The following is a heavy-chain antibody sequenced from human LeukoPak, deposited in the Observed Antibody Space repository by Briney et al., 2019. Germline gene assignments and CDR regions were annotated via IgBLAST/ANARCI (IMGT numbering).Heavy chain of an antibody. Sequence: GGSLRLSCAASGFTFSSYEMNWVRQAPGKGLEWVSCISSSGSTINYADSVKGRFTISRDNAKNSLYLQMNSLRAEDTAVYYCARSWSYGEGYWGQGTLVTVSS. J-gene: IGHJ4*02. D-gene: IGHD1-26*01. CDR1: GFTFSSYE. CDR3: ARSWSYGEGY. V-gene: IGHV3-48*03. CDR2: ISSSGSTI.